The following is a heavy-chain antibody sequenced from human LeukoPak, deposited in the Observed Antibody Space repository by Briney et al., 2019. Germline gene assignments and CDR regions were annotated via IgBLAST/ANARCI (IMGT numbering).Heavy chain of an antibody. CDR2: INSDGYST. J-gene: IGHJ4*02. CDR3: ARGPDSGTYYRFGY. Sequence: PGGSLRLSCAASGFTFRRCWMHWVRQAPGRGLAWVSRINSDGYSTTYADSVRGRFTISRDNSENTLYLQMNSLRAEDTALYYCARGPDSGTYYRFGYWGQGTLVTVSS. D-gene: IGHD1-26*01. CDR1: GFTFRRCW. V-gene: IGHV3-74*03.